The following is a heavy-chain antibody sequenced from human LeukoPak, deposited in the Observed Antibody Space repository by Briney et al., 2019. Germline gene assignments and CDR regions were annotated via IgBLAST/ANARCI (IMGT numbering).Heavy chain of an antibody. D-gene: IGHD1-26*01. CDR1: GFTFSTYD. CDR2: IPYHGSNE. Sequence: QAGGSLRLSCAASGFTFSTYDMHWVRQAPGKGLEWVAFIPYHGSNEYYADSVKGRFTVSRDNSKNALYLQMITLRTEDTAVYYCAKRSGTYYGPFDYWGRGALVTVSS. J-gene: IGHJ4*02. V-gene: IGHV3-30*02. CDR3: AKRSGTYYGPFDY.